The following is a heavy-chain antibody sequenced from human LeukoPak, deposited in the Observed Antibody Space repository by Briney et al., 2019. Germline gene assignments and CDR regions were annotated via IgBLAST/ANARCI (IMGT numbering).Heavy chain of an antibody. CDR1: GYTFTSYG. D-gene: IGHD3-10*01. CDR3: ARSTMVRGAHYWFDP. V-gene: IGHV1-18*01. J-gene: IGHJ5*02. Sequence: ASVKVSCKASGYTFTSYGISWMRQAPGQGLEWMGWISAYNGNTNYAQKLQGRVTMTTDTSTSTAYMELRSLRSDDTAVYYCARSTMVRGAHYWFDPWGQGTLVTVSS. CDR2: ISAYNGNT.